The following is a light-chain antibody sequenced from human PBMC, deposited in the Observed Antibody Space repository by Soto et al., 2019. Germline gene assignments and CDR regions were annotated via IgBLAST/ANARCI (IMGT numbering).Light chain of an antibody. V-gene: IGKV3-20*01. CDR2: GSS. CDR3: QQYGSSPPYT. J-gene: IGKJ2*01. CDR1: QSVSNNY. Sequence: EVVLTQSPGTLSLSPGERATLSCRASQSVSNNYFAWYQQKPGQAPRLLIFGSSDRATAIPDRFSGSGSGTDFTLTISRLEPEHFEVYYCQQYGSSPPYTFGQGTKLEIK.